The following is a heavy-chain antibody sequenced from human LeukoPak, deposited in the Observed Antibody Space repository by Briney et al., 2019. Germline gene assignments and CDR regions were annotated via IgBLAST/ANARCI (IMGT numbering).Heavy chain of an antibody. Sequence: SETLSLTCTVSSGSISSGSYYWSWTRQPAGKGLEWIGRIYTSGSTNYNPSLKSRVTISVDTSKNQFSLKLSSVTAADTAVYYCARADVDTAMVGAFDIWGQGTMVTVSS. V-gene: IGHV4-61*02. CDR2: IYTSGST. CDR1: SGSISSGSYY. J-gene: IGHJ3*02. CDR3: ARADVDTAMVGAFDI. D-gene: IGHD5-18*01.